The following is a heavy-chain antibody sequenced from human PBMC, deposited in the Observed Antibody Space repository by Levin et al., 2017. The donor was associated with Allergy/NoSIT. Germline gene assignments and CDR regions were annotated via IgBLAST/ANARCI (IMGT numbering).Heavy chain of an antibody. Sequence: SQTLSLTCTVSGGSISGGGYHWTWIRQHPEKGLEWIGYIYYSGSTFYNPSLKSRLMISVDTSKNQFSLNVGSVTAADTAVYYWEREDGSTFDFWGQGALVTVAS. CDR3: EREDGSTFDF. D-gene: IGHD2-2*03. CDR1: GGSISGGGYH. CDR2: IYYSGST. V-gene: IGHV4-31*03. J-gene: IGHJ4*02.